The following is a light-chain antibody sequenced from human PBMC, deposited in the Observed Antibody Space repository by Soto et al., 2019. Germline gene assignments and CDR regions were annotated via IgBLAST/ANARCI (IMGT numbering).Light chain of an antibody. J-gene: IGKJ4*01. CDR3: QRRSNLPLT. CDR2: DAS. Sequence: EIVLTQSPATLSLSPGERAALSCRASQSVSSHLAWYQQKPGQAPRLLIYDASNRATGIPARFSGSGSGTDFTLIISSLEPEDLAVYYCQRRSNLPLTFGGGTKVDIK. CDR1: QSVSSH. V-gene: IGKV3-11*01.